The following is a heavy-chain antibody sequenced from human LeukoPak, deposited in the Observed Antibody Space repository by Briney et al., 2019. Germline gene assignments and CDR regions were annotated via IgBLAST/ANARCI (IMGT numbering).Heavy chain of an antibody. Sequence: AGGSLRLSCAATGFTFSSYWMTWVRQAPGKGLEWVSWITSSSDSIYYADSVKGRFTISRDNAKNSLYLQMNSLRDEDTAVYYCSSESRYWGQGTLVIVSS. CDR2: ITSSSDSI. CDR1: GFTFSSYW. V-gene: IGHV3-48*02. J-gene: IGHJ4*02. CDR3: SSESRY. D-gene: IGHD3-22*01.